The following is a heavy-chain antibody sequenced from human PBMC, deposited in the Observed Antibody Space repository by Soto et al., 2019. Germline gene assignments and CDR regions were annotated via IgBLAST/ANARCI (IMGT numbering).Heavy chain of an antibody. CDR1: GYTFTHYA. Sequence: QVQLVQSGAEVKQPGASVKVSCKSSGYTFTHYAMHWVRQAPGKGLEWLGWINTDNGNTAFSQKFQCRVSITMDTSASTAYVDLSSLISDDTAVYYCARQGDSRILRDTFDIWGQGTLVTVAS. J-gene: IGHJ3*02. CDR3: ARQGDSRILRDTFDI. CDR2: INTDNGNT. V-gene: IGHV1-3*04. D-gene: IGHD2-8*01.